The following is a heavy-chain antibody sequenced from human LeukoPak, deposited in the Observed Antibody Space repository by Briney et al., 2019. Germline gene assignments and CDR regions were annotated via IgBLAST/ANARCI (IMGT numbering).Heavy chain of an antibody. V-gene: IGHV4-61*02. Sequence: PSQTLSLTCTVSGGSISSGSYYWSWIRQPAVKGLEWIGRIYTSGSTNYNPSLKSRVTISVDTSKNQFSLKLSSVTAADTAVYYCARDCLGSANAFDIWGQGTMVTVSS. CDR3: ARDCLGSANAFDI. CDR2: IYTSGST. CDR1: GGSISSGSYY. D-gene: IGHD3-10*01. J-gene: IGHJ3*02.